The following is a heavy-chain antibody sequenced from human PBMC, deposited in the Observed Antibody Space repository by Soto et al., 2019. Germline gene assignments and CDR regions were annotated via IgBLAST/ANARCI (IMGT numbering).Heavy chain of an antibody. D-gene: IGHD6-6*01. CDR2: LNAGNGNT. Sequence: QTPEQRLEWMGWLNAGNGNTKYSQKLQGRVTITRDTSASTAYMELSSLRSEDTAVYYCERDIPGGYSSSSSAYWGQGTLVPVS. V-gene: IGHV1-3*01. CDR3: ERDIPGGYSSSSSAY. J-gene: IGHJ4*02.